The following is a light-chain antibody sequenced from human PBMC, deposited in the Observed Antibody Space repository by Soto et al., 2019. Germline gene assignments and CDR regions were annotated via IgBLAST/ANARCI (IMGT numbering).Light chain of an antibody. CDR1: LSVSRNY. Sequence: SGWTQTTDTLSLSSGERATLFCRASLSVSRNYLAWYQKKPGQAPRLLIYGASARATAIPDRFSGSGSGTDFTLTITRLEPEDFAVYYCQQYGGSVPWTFPQGTKL. CDR3: QQYGGSVPWT. V-gene: IGKV3-20*01. CDR2: GAS. J-gene: IGKJ1*01.